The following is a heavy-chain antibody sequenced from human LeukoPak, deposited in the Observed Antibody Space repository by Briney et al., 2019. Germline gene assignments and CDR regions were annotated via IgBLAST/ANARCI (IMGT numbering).Heavy chain of an antibody. CDR2: ISYEGSNK. Sequence: QPGRSLRLSCAASGFTFSSYAMHWVRQAPGKGLEWVAFISYEGSNKYYADSVKGRFTISRDNFKNTLYLQMNSLRAEYTAVYYCARDRVVAVAGLDYWGQGTLVTVSS. CDR3: ARDRVVAVAGLDY. V-gene: IGHV3-30*01. D-gene: IGHD6-19*01. CDR1: GFTFSSYA. J-gene: IGHJ4*02.